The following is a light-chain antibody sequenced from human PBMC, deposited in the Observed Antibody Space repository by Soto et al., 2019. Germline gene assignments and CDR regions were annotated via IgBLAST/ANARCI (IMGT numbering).Light chain of an antibody. CDR1: TSNIGSSN. J-gene: IGLJ3*02. Sequence: QLVLTQPPSASGTPGQRVTISCSGSTSNIGSSNVNWYQHLPGTAPKLLIYSHDQRPSGVPDRFSGSKSGTSASLAISGLQSEDEGAYYCATWDDSLNAWVFGGGTKLTVL. V-gene: IGLV1-44*01. CDR3: ATWDDSLNAWV. CDR2: SHD.